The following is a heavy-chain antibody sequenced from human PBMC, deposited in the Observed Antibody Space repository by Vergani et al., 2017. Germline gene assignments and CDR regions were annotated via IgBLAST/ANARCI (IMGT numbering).Heavy chain of an antibody. Sequence: EVQLVESGGGLVKPGGSLRLSCAASGFTFSSYSMNWVRQAPGKGLEWVSSISSSSSYIYYADSVKGRFTISRDNAKNSLYLQMNSLRAEDTAVYYCARDHGGSGWYYYFDYWGQGTLVTVSS. CDR1: GFTFSSYS. CDR2: ISSSSSYI. J-gene: IGHJ4*02. CDR3: ARDHGGSGWYYYFDY. V-gene: IGHV3-21*01. D-gene: IGHD6-19*01.